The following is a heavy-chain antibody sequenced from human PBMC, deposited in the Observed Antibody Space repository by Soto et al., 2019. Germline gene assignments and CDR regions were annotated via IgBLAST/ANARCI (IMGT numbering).Heavy chain of an antibody. CDR1: GFTFDDYG. J-gene: IGHJ4*02. CDR2: INWNGGST. CDR3: ARAGEYCSGGSCYLDY. V-gene: IGHV3-20*01. D-gene: IGHD2-15*01. Sequence: EVQLVESGGGVVRPGGSLRLSCAASGFTFDDYGMSWVRQAPGKGLEWVSGINWNGGSTGYAYSVKGRFTISRDNAKNSLYLQMNSLRAEDTALYHCARAGEYCSGGSCYLDYWGQGTLVTVSS.